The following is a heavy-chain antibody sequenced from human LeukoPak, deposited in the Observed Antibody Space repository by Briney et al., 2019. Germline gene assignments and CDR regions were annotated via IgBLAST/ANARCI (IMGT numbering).Heavy chain of an antibody. V-gene: IGHV3-33*01. CDR3: ARYCSGGSCYGYYGMDV. CDR1: GFTFSSYG. CDR2: IWYDGSNK. D-gene: IGHD2-15*01. Sequence: GGSLRLSCAASGFTFSSYGMHWVRQAPGKGLEWVAGIWYDGSNKYYADSVKGRFTISRDNSKNTLYLQMNSLRAEDTAVYYCARYCSGGSCYGYYGMDVWGKGTTVTVSS. J-gene: IGHJ6*04.